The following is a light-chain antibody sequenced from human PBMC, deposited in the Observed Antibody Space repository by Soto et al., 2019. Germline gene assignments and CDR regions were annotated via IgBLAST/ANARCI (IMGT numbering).Light chain of an antibody. CDR3: GTWDSTLSAGV. Sequence: QSALTQPPSVSAAPGQKVTISCSGSSSNIGSNYVSWYQQLPGTAPKVLIYDNNKRPSGIPDRFSGSKSGTSATLGITGLQTGDEADYYCGTWDSTLSAGVFGTGTKVTVL. V-gene: IGLV1-51*01. J-gene: IGLJ1*01. CDR1: SSNIGSNY. CDR2: DNN.